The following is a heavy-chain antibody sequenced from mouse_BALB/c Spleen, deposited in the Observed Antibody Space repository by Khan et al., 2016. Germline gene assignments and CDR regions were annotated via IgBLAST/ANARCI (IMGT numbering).Heavy chain of an antibody. Sequence: EVELVESGGGLVQPGGSLRLSCATSGFTFTDYYISWVRQPPGKALEWLGFIRNKANGYTTEYSASVKGQFTISRDNSQNILYLQMNTLRAEDSATYYCARDMVTGVYWYFDVWGVGTTVTVSS. D-gene: IGHD2-13*01. CDR3: ARDMVTGVYWYFDV. CDR1: GFTFTDYY. CDR2: IRNKANGYTT. J-gene: IGHJ1*01. V-gene: IGHV7-3*02.